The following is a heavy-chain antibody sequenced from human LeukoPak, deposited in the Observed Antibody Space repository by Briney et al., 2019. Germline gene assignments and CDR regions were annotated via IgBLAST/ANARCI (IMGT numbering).Heavy chain of an antibody. D-gene: IGHD6-13*01. V-gene: IGHV3-64*01. J-gene: IGHJ4*02. CDR3: ARDRRPLTIAAPGD. CDR1: GFTFSSYP. CDR2: ISGNGGST. Sequence: PGGSLRLSCAASGFTFSSYPMHWVRQAPAKGLEYVSGISGNGGSTYYANSVKGRFTISRDNSKNTLYLQMGRLSAEDMAVYYCARDRRPLTIAAPGDWGQGTLVTVSS.